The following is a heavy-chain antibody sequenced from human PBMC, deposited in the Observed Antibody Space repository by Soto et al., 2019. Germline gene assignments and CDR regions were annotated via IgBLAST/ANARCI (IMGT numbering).Heavy chain of an antibody. CDR3: ASRIVVVPAALHYYYYYGMDV. CDR1: GGTFSSYA. Sequence: VSCKASGGTFSSYAISWVRQAPGQGLEWMGGIIPIFGTANYAQKFQGRVTITADESTSTAYMELSSLRSEDTAVYYCASRIVVVPAALHYYYYYGMDVWGQGTTVTVSS. V-gene: IGHV1-69*01. J-gene: IGHJ6*02. D-gene: IGHD2-2*02. CDR2: IIPIFGTA.